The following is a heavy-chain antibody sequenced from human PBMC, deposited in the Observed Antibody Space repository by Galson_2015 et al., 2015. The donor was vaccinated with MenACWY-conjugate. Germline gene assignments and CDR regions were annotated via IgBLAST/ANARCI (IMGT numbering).Heavy chain of an antibody. CDR3: ARIPGIYGSGSHTFGY. V-gene: IGHV2-26*01. J-gene: IGHJ4*02. D-gene: IGHD3-10*01. CDR2: IFSNDEK. CDR1: GFSLGNARVG. Sequence: PALVKPTQTLTLTCTVSGFSLGNARVGVSWIRQPPGKALEWLAHIFSNDEKSYNTSLKSRLTISKDTSKSQVVLTMTNLDPVDTATYYCARIPGIYGSGSHTFGYWGQGTLVTVSS.